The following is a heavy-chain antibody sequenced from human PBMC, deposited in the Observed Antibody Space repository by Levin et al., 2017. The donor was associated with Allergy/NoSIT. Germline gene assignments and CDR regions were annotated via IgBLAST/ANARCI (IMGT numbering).Heavy chain of an antibody. Sequence: ETLSLTCAASGFTFDDYTMHWVRQAPGKGLEWVSLISWDGGSTYYADSVKGRFTISRDNSKNSLYLQMNSLRTEDTALYYCAKERTEGYSSSWYVFDYWGQGTLVTVSS. CDR3: AKERTEGYSSSWYVFDY. J-gene: IGHJ4*02. V-gene: IGHV3-43*01. CDR2: ISWDGGST. CDR1: GFTFDDYT. D-gene: IGHD6-13*01.